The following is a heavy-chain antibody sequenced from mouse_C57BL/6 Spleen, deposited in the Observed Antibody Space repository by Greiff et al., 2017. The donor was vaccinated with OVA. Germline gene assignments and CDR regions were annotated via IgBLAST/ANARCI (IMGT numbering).Heavy chain of an antibody. CDR2: IRKKANNHAT. V-gene: IGHV6-6*01. CDR3: TRNWDALDY. J-gene: IGHJ2*01. CDR1: GFTFSDAW. Sequence: EVMLVESGGGLVQPGGSMKLSCAASGFTFSDAWMDWVRQSPEKGLEWVAEIRKKANNHATYYAESVKGRFTISRDDSKSSVDLQMNSLRAEDTGIYYCTRNWDALDYWGQGTTLTVSS. D-gene: IGHD4-1*01.